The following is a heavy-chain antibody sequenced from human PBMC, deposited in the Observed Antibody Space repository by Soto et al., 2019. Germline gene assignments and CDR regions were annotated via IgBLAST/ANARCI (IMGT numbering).Heavy chain of an antibody. D-gene: IGHD3-3*01. Sequence: SETLSLTCAVYGGSFSGYYWSWIRQPPGKGLEWIGEINHSGSTNYNPSLKSRVTISVDTSKNQFSLKLSSVTAVDTAVYYCARGYLAYYDFWSGSSDLFDPWGQGTLVTVSS. CDR3: ARGYLAYYDFWSGSSDLFDP. CDR2: INHSGST. CDR1: GGSFSGYY. J-gene: IGHJ5*02. V-gene: IGHV4-34*01.